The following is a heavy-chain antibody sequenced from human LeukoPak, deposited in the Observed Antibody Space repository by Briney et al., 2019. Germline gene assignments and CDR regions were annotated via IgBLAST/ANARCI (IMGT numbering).Heavy chain of an antibody. CDR3: ARTGSTVTMLYPFDH. J-gene: IGHJ4*02. CDR1: GGSIRSYY. V-gene: IGHV4-59*01. D-gene: IGHD4-17*01. CDR2: IYYSGST. Sequence: SETLSLTCTVSGGSIRSYYWSWIRQPPGKGLEWIGYIYYSGSTNYNPSLKSRVSISVDTSKNQFPLKLSSVTAADTAVYYCARTGSTVTMLYPFDHWGQGTLVTVSS.